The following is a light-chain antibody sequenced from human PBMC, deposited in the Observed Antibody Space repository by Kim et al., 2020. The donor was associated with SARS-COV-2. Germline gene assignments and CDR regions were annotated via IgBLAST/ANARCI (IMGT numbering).Light chain of an antibody. V-gene: IGLV3-21*04. CDR1: NIESKS. Sequence: APGQTAKNTWGGDNIESKSVHWYQQKPGQAPILVMYYDSDRPSGIPERFSGSNSGNTATLTISRVEAGDEADFYCQVWDRSSDHYVFGSGTKVTVL. CDR3: QVWDRSSDHYV. CDR2: YDS. J-gene: IGLJ1*01.